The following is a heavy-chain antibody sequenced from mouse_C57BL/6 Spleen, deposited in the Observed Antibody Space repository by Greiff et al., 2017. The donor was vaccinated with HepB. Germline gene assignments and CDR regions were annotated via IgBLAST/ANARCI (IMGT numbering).Heavy chain of an antibody. Sequence: QVQLKESGPELVKPGASVKISCKASGYSFTSYYIHWVKQRPGQGLEWIGWIYPGSGNTKYNEKFKGKATLTADTSSSTAYMQLSSLTSEDSAVYYCAREGDPWYFDVWGTGTTVTVSS. CDR3: AREGDPWYFDV. CDR1: GYSFTSYY. CDR2: IYPGSGNT. V-gene: IGHV1-66*01. J-gene: IGHJ1*03.